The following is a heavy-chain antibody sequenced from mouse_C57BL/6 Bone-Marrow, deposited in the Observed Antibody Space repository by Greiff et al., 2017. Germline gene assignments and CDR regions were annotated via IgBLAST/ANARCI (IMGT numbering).Heavy chain of an antibody. CDR3: AREITTMGNYFDY. Sequence: VQLQQSGAELMQPGASVKLSCQATGYTFTGYWIAWVKQRPGHGLEWIGEILPGSGSTNYNEKFKGKATFTADTSSNTAYMQLSSLTTEDSAIYYCAREITTMGNYFDYWGQGTTLTVSS. CDR1: GYTFTGYW. D-gene: IGHD2-4*01. J-gene: IGHJ2*01. V-gene: IGHV1-9*01. CDR2: ILPGSGST.